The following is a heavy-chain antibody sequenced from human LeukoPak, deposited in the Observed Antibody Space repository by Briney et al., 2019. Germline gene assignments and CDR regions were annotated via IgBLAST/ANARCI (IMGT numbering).Heavy chain of an antibody. CDR3: ARDEWFGY. CDR2: IYSSVST. V-gene: IGHV4-61*01. D-gene: IGHD3-10*01. CDR1: GGSVSSGSYY. Sequence: SETLSLTCTVPGGSVSSGSYYWSWIRQPPGKGLEWIGYIYSSVSTKYNTSLKSRVTISVDTSKNQVSLNLSSVTATDTAVYYCARDEWFGYWGQGTLVTVSS. J-gene: IGHJ4*02.